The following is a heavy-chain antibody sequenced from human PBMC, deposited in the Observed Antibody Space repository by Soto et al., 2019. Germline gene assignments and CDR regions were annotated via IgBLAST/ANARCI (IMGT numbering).Heavy chain of an antibody. V-gene: IGHV4-30-4*01. Sequence: WASFHQPPGKGLEWIGYIYYSGSTYYNPSLKSRVTISVDTSKNQFSLKLSSVTAADTAVYYCASNSYGYAFSAYWGQGTLVPVS. D-gene: IGHD5-18*01. CDR2: IYYSGST. J-gene: IGHJ4*02. CDR3: ASNSYGYAFSAY.